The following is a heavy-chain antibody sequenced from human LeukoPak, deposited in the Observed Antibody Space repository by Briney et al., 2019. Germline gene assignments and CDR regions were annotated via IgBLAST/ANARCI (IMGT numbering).Heavy chain of an antibody. Sequence: PGGSLRLSCAASEFTFSNYAMIWVRQAPGKGLEWVSAISGSGGSTYYADSVKGRFTISRDNSKNTQYLQMNSLRAEDTAVYYCAKDPTGSYFSYWYFDLWGRGILVTVSS. J-gene: IGHJ2*01. D-gene: IGHD1-26*01. CDR1: EFTFSNYA. CDR3: AKDPTGSYFSYWYFDL. V-gene: IGHV3-23*01. CDR2: ISGSGGST.